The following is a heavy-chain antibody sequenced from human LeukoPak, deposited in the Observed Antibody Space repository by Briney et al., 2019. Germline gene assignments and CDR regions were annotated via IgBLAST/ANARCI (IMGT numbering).Heavy chain of an antibody. Sequence: RGSLRLSCAASGFTFSSDSMNWVRHAPGQGLGWGSSISSSSSYINYADSVEGRFTISRDNAKNSLYLQMNSLRAEDTAMYYCARDQRLGAFDVWGQGTMVTVSS. J-gene: IGHJ3*01. CDR1: GFTFSSDS. V-gene: IGHV3-21*01. D-gene: IGHD3-16*01. CDR3: ARDQRLGAFDV. CDR2: ISSSSSYI.